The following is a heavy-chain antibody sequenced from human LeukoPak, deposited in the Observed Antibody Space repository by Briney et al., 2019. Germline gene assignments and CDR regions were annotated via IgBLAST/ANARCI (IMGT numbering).Heavy chain of an antibody. CDR2: ISYDGSNK. Sequence: PGGSLRLSCAASGFTFSSYAMHWVRQAPGRGLEWVAVISYDGSNKYYADSVKGRFTISRDNSKNTLYLQMNSLRAEDTAVYYCARERTMVRGMSWFDPWGQGTLVTVSS. V-gene: IGHV3-30-3*01. CDR3: ARERTMVRGMSWFDP. D-gene: IGHD3-10*01. CDR1: GFTFSSYA. J-gene: IGHJ5*02.